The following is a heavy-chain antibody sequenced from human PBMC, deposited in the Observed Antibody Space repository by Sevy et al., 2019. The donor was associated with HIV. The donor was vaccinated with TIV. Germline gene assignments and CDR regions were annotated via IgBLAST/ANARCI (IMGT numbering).Heavy chain of an antibody. D-gene: IGHD6-13*01. CDR3: AKDLAGPGRRYFDY. Sequence: GGSLRLSCAASGFTFSNFGMHWVRQVPGKGLEWVTFIRYDGSDKYYAASVKGRFTISRDDSKNTLYLQMDSLRAEDTAIYYCAKDLAGPGRRYFDYWGQGTLVTVTS. CDR2: IRYDGSDK. V-gene: IGHV3-30*02. CDR1: GFTFSNFG. J-gene: IGHJ4*02.